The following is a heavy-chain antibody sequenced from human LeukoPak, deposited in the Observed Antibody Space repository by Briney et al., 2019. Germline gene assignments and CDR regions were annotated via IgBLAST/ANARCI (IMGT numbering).Heavy chain of an antibody. CDR2: IYSGDIT. D-gene: IGHD5-18*01. J-gene: IGHJ4*02. CDR1: GFTFSSYP. V-gene: IGHV3-53*01. CDR3: ARGSGYNYGFPDY. Sequence: GGSLRLSCAASGFTFSSYPMSWVRQAPGKGLEWVSVIYSGDITYYADSVKGRFTISRDNSKNTLYLQMNSLRAEDTAVYYCARGSGYNYGFPDYWGQGTLVAVSS.